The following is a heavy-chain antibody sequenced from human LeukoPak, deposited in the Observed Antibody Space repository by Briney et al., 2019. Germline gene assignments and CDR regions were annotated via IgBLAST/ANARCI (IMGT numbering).Heavy chain of an antibody. Sequence: SETLSLTCTVSGGSISSSSYYWGWIRQPPGKGLEWIGSICYSGSTYYNPSLKSRVTISVDTSKNQFSLKLSSVTAADTAVYYCARQGGDSSGLYFDYWGQGTLVTVSS. V-gene: IGHV4-39*01. CDR2: ICYSGST. CDR3: ARQGGDSSGLYFDY. CDR1: GGSISSSSYY. D-gene: IGHD3-22*01. J-gene: IGHJ4*02.